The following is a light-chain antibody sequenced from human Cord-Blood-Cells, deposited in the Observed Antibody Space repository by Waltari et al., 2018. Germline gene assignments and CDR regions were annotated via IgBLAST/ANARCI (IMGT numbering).Light chain of an antibody. CDR3: QAYDSSMSGSV. Sequence: QSVLTQPPSVSGATGQRVTISCTGTSSNIGDGYDVHWYQQLPGTAPKLLIYGNSNRPSGVPDRFSGSKSGTSASLAITGLQAEDEADYYCQAYDSSMSGSVFGGVAKLTVL. V-gene: IGLV1-40*01. CDR1: SSNIGDGYD. J-gene: IGLJ3*02. CDR2: GNS.